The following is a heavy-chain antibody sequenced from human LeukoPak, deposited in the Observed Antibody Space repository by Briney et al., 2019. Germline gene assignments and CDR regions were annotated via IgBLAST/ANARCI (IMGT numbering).Heavy chain of an antibody. V-gene: IGHV3-53*01. CDR3: ASAGYSSGWYFYY. J-gene: IGHJ4*02. CDR1: GFTVSSNY. Sequence: GGSLRLSCAASGFTVSSNYMSWVRQAPGKGLEWVSVIYSGGSTYYADSVKGRFTISRDNSKNTLYLQMNSPRAEDTAVYYCASAGYSSGWYFYYWGQGTLVTVSS. CDR2: IYSGGST. D-gene: IGHD6-19*01.